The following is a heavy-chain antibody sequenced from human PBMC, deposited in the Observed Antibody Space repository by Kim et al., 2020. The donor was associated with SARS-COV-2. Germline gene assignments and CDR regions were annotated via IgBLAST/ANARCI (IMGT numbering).Heavy chain of an antibody. Sequence: ASVKVSCKASGYTFTSYDINWVRQATGQGLEWMGWMNPNSGNTGYAQKFQGRVTMTRNTSISTAYMELSSLRSEDTAVYYCARGRYYDSSGYVVGDYFDYWGQGTLVTVSS. CDR3: ARGRYYDSSGYVVGDYFDY. CDR1: GYTFTSYD. V-gene: IGHV1-8*01. J-gene: IGHJ4*02. CDR2: MNPNSGNT. D-gene: IGHD3-22*01.